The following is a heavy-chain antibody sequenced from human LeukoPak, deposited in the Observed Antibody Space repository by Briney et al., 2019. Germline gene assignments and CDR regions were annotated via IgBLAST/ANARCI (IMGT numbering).Heavy chain of an antibody. V-gene: IGHV4-30-2*01. CDR2: ISQSGNI. CDR1: GDSISSGGYS. CDR3: ARSSLAFYDSSGYPRAWFDP. D-gene: IGHD3-22*01. Sequence: SQTLSLTCTVSGDSISSGGYSWSWIRQPPGKGLEWIGYIYHIGYISQSGNIYQNPSLKSRVTISLDTSRNQFSLKLSSVTAADTAVYYCARSSLAFYDSSGYPRAWFDPWGQGTLVTVSS. J-gene: IGHJ5*02.